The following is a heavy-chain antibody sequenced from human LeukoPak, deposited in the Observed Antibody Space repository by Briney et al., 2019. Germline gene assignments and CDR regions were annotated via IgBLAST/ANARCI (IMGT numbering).Heavy chain of an antibody. D-gene: IGHD3-3*01. CDR1: GFTFSSYW. V-gene: IGHV3-7*01. Sequence: GGCLRLSCAASGFTFSSYWMSWVRQAPGKGLEWVANIKQDGSEKYYVDSVKGRFTISRDNAKNSLYLQMNSLRAEDTAVYYCARDSEYYDLWSGSYYYYFHMDVWGKGTTVTVSS. CDR2: IKQDGSEK. J-gene: IGHJ6*03. CDR3: ARDSEYYDLWSGSYYYYFHMDV.